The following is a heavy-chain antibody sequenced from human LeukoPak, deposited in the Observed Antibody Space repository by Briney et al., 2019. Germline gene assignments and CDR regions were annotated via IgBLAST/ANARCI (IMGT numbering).Heavy chain of an antibody. CDR1: GYTFTGYY. Sequence: ASVKVSCKASGYTFTGYYMHWVRQAPGQGLEWMGWINPTSGGTNYAEKFQGWVTMTRDTSISTAYMELSRLRSDDTAVYYCARSGRYPSDAFDIWGQGTMVTVSS. CDR2: INPTSGGT. V-gene: IGHV1-2*04. D-gene: IGHD1-26*01. CDR3: ARSGRYPSDAFDI. J-gene: IGHJ3*02.